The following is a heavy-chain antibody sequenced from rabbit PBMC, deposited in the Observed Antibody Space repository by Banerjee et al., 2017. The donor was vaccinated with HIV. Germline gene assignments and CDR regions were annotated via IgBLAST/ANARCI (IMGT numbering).Heavy chain of an antibody. D-gene: IGHD6-1*01. V-gene: IGHV1S45*01. Sequence: QEQLVESGGGLVQPEGSRTLTCTASGFDLSSYYYMCWVRQAPGKGLELIACIYIGSGSIWYATWTKGRFTISKTSSTTVTLQMTSLTAADTATYFCASSDYSGYGYGYVFNLWGQGTLVTVS. CDR2: IYIGSGSI. CDR1: GFDLSSYYY. CDR3: ASSDYSGYGYGYVFNL. J-gene: IGHJ4*01.